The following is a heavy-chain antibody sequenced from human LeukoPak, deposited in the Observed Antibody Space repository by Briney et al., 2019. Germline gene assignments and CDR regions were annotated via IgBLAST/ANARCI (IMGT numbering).Heavy chain of an antibody. D-gene: IGHD3-10*01. CDR1: GGSIRSSYYY. CDR3: ARESSSGSGNQRSVDY. Sequence: SETLSLTCTVSGGSIRSSYYYWGWIRQPPGKGLEWIGYLSYSGSTYYNPSLKSRVDISVDTSKNQFSLKLSSVTAADTAVYYCARESSSGSGNQRSVDYWGQGTLVTVSS. CDR2: LSYSGST. V-gene: IGHV4-30-4*08. J-gene: IGHJ4*02.